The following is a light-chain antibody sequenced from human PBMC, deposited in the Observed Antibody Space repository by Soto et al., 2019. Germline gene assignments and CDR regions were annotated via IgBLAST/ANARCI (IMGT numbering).Light chain of an antibody. V-gene: IGKV1-5*03. J-gene: IGKJ1*01. CDR1: QNINSW. CDR3: QHYNTYWT. CDR2: KAS. Sequence: DIQMTQSPSTLSASVGDRVTITCRASQNINSWLAWYQQKPGKAPKLLIYKASNLESGVPSRFSGSGSGTEFTLTISSLQPDDFATYYCQHYNTYWTFGQGTKVEIK.